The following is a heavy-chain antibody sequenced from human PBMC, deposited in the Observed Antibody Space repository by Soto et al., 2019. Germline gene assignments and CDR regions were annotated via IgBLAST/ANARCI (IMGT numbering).Heavy chain of an antibody. CDR3: TRREEDSTRTIFGVVNPYFDY. J-gene: IGHJ4*02. Sequence: PSETLSLTCAVYGGSISSSSYYWGWIRQPPGKGLEWIGSIYYSGSTYYNPSLKSRVTISVDTSKNQFSLKLSSVTAADTAVYYCTRREEDSTRTIFGVVNPYFDYWGQGTLVTVSS. CDR1: GGSISSSSYY. CDR2: IYYSGST. D-gene: IGHD3-3*01. V-gene: IGHV4-39*01.